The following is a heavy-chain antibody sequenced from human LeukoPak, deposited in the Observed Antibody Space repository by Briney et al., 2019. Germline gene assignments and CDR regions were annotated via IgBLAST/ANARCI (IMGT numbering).Heavy chain of an antibody. D-gene: IGHD2-2*01. Sequence: ASVKVSCKVSGYTLTELSMHWVRQAPGKGLEWMGGFDPEDDKTVYAQKFQGRVTITRDTSASTAYMELSSLRSEDTAIYYCARGRCLGSTNCYYFDSWGQGTLVTVSS. V-gene: IGHV1-24*01. CDR2: FDPEDDKT. CDR1: GYTLTELS. J-gene: IGHJ4*02. CDR3: ARGRCLGSTNCYYFDS.